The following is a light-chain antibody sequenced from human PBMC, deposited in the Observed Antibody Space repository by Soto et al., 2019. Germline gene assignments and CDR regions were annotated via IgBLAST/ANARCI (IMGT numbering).Light chain of an antibody. V-gene: IGLV2-8*01. Sequence: QSVLTQPPSASGSPGQSVTISCTGTSSDVGAYIFVSWYQQHPGKAPKLMVYDVNRRPPGVPDRFFGSKSGNTASLTVSGLQAEDEADYYCVSYVGATTYVFGSGTKVTVL. CDR3: VSYVGATTYV. CDR1: SSDVGAYIF. J-gene: IGLJ1*01. CDR2: DVN.